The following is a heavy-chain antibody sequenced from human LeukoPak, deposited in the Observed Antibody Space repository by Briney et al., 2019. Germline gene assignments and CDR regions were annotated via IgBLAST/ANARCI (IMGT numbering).Heavy chain of an antibody. J-gene: IGHJ4*02. CDR3: ARDSSGSYVY. D-gene: IGHD3-10*01. CDR1: GYTFTSYG. V-gene: IGHV1-2*02. CDR2: INPNSGGT. Sequence: ASVKVSCKASGYTFTSYGISWVRQAPGQGLEWMGWINPNSGGTNYAQKFQGRVTMTRDTSISTAYMELSRLRSDDTAVYYCARDSSGSYVYWGQGTLVTVSS.